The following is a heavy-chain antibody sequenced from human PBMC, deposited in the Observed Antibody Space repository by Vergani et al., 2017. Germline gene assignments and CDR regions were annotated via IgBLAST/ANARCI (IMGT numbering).Heavy chain of an antibody. CDR1: GGSISAGYYF. CDR3: ARRSGGYYSGGKVHPLRTAFDV. V-gene: IGHV4-61*02. J-gene: IGHJ3*01. D-gene: IGHD2-15*01. CDR2: ISASGNA. Sequence: QVQLQESGPGLVKPPGTLSLTCAVSGGSISAGYYFWSWIRQPAGKGLEWLGHISASGNASHSPSLKTRVSMSVDTSKNQFSLTVTSVTAADTAIYFCARRSGGYYSGGKVHPLRTAFDVWGHGTVVTVSS.